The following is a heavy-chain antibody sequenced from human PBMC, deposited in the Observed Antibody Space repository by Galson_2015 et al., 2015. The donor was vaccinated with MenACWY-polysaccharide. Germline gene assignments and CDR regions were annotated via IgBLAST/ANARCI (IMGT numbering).Heavy chain of an antibody. CDR3: ARRIPLWYQFDP. J-gene: IGHJ5*02. D-gene: IGHD5-18*01. V-gene: IGHV4-31*03. Sequence: TLSLTCTVSGDSISSGGYYWSWIRQHPGKGLEWIGYMYYSGSTYYNPSLQSRVTVSVDTSKNQFSLKLNSVTAADTAVYYCARRIPLWYQFDPWGQGTLVTVSS. CDR1: GDSISSGGYY. CDR2: MYYSGST.